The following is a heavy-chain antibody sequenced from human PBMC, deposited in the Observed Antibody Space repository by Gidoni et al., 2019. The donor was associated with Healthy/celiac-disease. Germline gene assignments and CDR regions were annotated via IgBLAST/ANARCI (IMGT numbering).Heavy chain of an antibody. Sequence: QLQLQESGPGLVKPSETLSLTCTVSGGSISSSSYYWGWTRQPPGKGLGWIGSIYYSGSTYYNPSLKSRVTISVDTSKNQFSLKLSSVTAADTAVYYCARLADRYIAAAGSQIDYWGQGTLVTVSS. CDR3: ARLADRYIAAAGSQIDY. D-gene: IGHD6-13*01. J-gene: IGHJ4*02. CDR1: GGSISSSSYY. V-gene: IGHV4-39*01. CDR2: IYYSGST.